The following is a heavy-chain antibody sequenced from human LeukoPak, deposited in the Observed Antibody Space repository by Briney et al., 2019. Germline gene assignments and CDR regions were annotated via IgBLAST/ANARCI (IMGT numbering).Heavy chain of an antibody. J-gene: IGHJ4*02. V-gene: IGHV4-59*01. CDR3: ARESRDGYNILDY. D-gene: IGHD5-24*01. Sequence: SETLSLTCTVSGVSISSYYWSWIRQPPGKGLEWIGYIYYSGSTNYNPSLKSRVTISVDTSKNQFSLKLSSVTAADTAVYYCARESRDGYNILDYWGQGTLVTVSS. CDR2: IYYSGST. CDR1: GVSISSYY.